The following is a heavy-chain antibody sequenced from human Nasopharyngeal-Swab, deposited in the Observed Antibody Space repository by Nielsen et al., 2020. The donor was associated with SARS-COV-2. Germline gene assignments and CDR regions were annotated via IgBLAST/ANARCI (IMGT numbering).Heavy chain of an antibody. D-gene: IGHD3-3*01. V-gene: IGHV3-30*04. CDR1: GFTFSSYA. Sequence: GESLKISCAASGFTFSSYAMHWVRQAPGKGLEWVAVISYDGSNKYYADSVKGRFTISRDNSKNTLYLQMNSLRAEDTAVYYCARDGLDYDFWSAYFMDVWGQGTTVTVSS. J-gene: IGHJ6*02. CDR3: ARDGLDYDFWSAYFMDV. CDR2: ISYDGSNK.